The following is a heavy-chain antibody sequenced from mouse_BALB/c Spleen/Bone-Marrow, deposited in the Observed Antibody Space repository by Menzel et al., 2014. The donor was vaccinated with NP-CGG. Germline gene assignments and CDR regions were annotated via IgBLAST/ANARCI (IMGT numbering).Heavy chain of an antibody. D-gene: IGHD4-1*01. J-gene: IGHJ4*01. CDR2: INPGSGGT. V-gene: IGHV1-54*01. CDR3: ARCLTGTSAMDY. CDR1: GYAFTNYL. Sequence: LQESGAELVRPGTSVKVSCKASGYAFTNYLIEWVKRRPGQGLEWIGVINPGSGGTNYNEKFKAKATLTADKSSSTAYMQLSSLTSDDSAVYFCARCLTGTSAMDYWGQGTSVTVSS.